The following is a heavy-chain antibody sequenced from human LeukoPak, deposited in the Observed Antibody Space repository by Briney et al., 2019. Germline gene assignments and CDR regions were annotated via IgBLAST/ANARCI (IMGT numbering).Heavy chain of an antibody. V-gene: IGHV3-23*01. CDR3: AKTTTGYSSGRFPGWPVDY. Sequence: GGSLRLSRAASGFTFSSYAMYWVRQAPGKGLEWVSGIFGSGGSTYYADSVKGRFTISRDNSKNTVYLQMNSLRAEDTAVYYCAKTTTGYSSGRFPGWPVDYWGQGTLVTVSS. J-gene: IGHJ4*02. CDR2: IFGSGGST. D-gene: IGHD6-19*01. CDR1: GFTFSSYA.